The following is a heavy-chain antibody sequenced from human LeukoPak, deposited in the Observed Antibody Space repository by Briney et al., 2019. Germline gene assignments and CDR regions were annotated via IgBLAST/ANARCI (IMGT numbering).Heavy chain of an antibody. D-gene: IGHD4-17*01. CDR1: GFSFISYG. Sequence: GGSLRLSCAASGFSFISYGMHWVRPAPGKGLEWGGVISDDGRSKDYADSVKGRFTIYRDNSKDTLYLQMNSLRDEDTAVYYCAKRPSDYADYVTYFDYWGQGTLVTVSS. CDR3: AKRPSDYADYVTYFDY. CDR2: ISDDGRSK. V-gene: IGHV3-30*18. J-gene: IGHJ4*02.